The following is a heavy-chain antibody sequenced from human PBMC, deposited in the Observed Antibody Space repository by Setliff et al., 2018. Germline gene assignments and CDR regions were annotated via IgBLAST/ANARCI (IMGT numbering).Heavy chain of an antibody. D-gene: IGHD3-9*01. V-gene: IGHV1-24*01. CDR3: ARSNYDILTRNWFDP. J-gene: IGHJ5*02. Sequence: ASVKVSCKVSGYTLTKLSIHWVRQAPGKGLEWMGGFDPEKGETLYAQKLQGRVSMTDDTSTDTAYMELSSLRSEDTAVYFCARSNYDILTRNWFDPWGQGTLVTVSS. CDR1: GYTLTKLS. CDR2: FDPEKGET.